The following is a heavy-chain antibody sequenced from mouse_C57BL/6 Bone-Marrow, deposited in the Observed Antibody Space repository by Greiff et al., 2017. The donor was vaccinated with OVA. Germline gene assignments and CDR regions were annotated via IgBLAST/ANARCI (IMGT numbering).Heavy chain of an antibody. Sequence: EVMLVESGGGLVQPGGSMKLSCVASGFTFSNYWMNWVRQSPEKGLEWVAQIRLKSDNYATHYAESVKGRFTISRDDSKSSVYLQMNNLRAEDTGIYYCTGETGAWFAYWGQGTLVTVSA. CDR2: IRLKSDNYAT. V-gene: IGHV6-3*01. D-gene: IGHD4-1*01. J-gene: IGHJ3*01. CDR1: GFTFSNYW. CDR3: TGETGAWFAY.